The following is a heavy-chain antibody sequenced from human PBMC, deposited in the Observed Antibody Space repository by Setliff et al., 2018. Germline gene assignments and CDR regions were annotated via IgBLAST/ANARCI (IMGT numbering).Heavy chain of an antibody. V-gene: IGHV1-8*02. CDR1: GYTFTIYD. J-gene: IGHJ6*02. D-gene: IGHD6-19*01. CDR3: ASAYSSGWYAVYIHYYGMDV. CDR2: MNPNSGNT. Sequence: GASVKVSCKASGYTFTIYDINWVRQATGQGLEWMGWMNPNSGNTGYAQKFQGRVTTTRNTSISTAYMELSSLRSEDTAVYYCASAYSSGWYAVYIHYYGMDVWGQGTTVTVSS.